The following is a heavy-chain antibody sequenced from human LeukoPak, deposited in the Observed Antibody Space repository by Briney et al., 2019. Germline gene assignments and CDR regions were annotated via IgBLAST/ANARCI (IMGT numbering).Heavy chain of an antibody. CDR2: IYSGGST. CDR3: ARVLGYCTSTTCLLPFDY. CDR1: GFTVSTYH. V-gene: IGHV3-53*01. Sequence: PGGSLRLSCAASGFTVSTYHMNWVRQAPGKGLECVSVIYSGGSTYYADSVKGRFTVSRDNSKNTLYLQMNSLRAEDTAMYYCARVLGYCTSTTCLLPFDYWGQGTLVTVSS. J-gene: IGHJ4*02. D-gene: IGHD2-2*01.